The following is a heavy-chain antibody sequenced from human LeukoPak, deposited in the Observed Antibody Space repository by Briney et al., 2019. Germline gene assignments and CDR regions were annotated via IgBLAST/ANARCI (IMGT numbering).Heavy chain of an antibody. CDR3: ARDPCSGGTCYSRGFDY. CDR2: ISSSSSTI. Sequence: GGSLRLSCAASGFTFSSHSMNWVRQAPGKGLEWVSYISSSSSTIYYADSVKGRFTISRDNAKNSLYLQMNSLRAEDTAVYYCARDPCSGGTCYSRGFDYWGQGSLVSVSS. J-gene: IGHJ4*02. V-gene: IGHV3-48*01. CDR1: GFTFSSHS. D-gene: IGHD2-15*01.